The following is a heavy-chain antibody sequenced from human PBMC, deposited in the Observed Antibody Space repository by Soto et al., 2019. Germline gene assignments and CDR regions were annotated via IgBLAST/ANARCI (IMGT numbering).Heavy chain of an antibody. J-gene: IGHJ4*02. CDR1: EGYSVGIGYY. Sequence: SETLSLTCTVSEGYSVGIGYYWGWIRQPPGKGLEWIGSIYYSGSTYYNPSLKSRVTISVDTSKNQFSLKLSSVTAADTAVYYCARRISGTYDYWGQGTLVTVSS. D-gene: IGHD1-1*01. CDR2: IYYSGST. V-gene: IGHV4-39*01. CDR3: ARRISGTYDY.